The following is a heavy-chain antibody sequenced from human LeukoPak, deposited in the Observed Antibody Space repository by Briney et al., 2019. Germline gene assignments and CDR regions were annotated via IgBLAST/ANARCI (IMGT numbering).Heavy chain of an antibody. CDR3: AKDHLAYCGGDCYHYYYGMDV. V-gene: IGHV3-30*18. Sequence: GGSLRLSCAASGFTFSNYGMHWVRQAPGKGLDWVAVISYDGSTKYYADSVKGRFTISRDNSKNTLYLQMNSLRAEDTAVYYCAKDHLAYCGGDCYHYYYGMDVWGQGTTVTVSS. CDR1: GFTFSNYG. J-gene: IGHJ6*02. CDR2: ISYDGSTK. D-gene: IGHD2-21*02.